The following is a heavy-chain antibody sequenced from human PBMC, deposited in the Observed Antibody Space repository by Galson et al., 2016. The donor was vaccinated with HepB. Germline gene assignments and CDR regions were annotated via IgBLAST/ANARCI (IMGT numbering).Heavy chain of an antibody. CDR1: GYTFTTYN. CDR3: ARGSTVTASAADC. J-gene: IGHJ4*02. Sequence: SVKVSCKASGYTFTTYNIHWVRQAPGHGLEWMGIINPSGGRTSYAQKFQGRVTMTGDTSTSTVYMELSSLRSEDTAAYYCARGSTVTASAADCWGQGTLVTVSS. V-gene: IGHV1-46*01. D-gene: IGHD4-17*01. CDR2: INPSGGRT.